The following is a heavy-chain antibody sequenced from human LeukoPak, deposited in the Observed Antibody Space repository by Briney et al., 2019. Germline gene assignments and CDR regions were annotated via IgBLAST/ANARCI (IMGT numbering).Heavy chain of an antibody. CDR2: IYYSGST. Sequence: SETLSLTCTVSGGSISSSYWSWLRQPPGKGLERIGYIYYSGSTNYNPSLKSRVTISVDTSKNQFSLKLSSVTAADTAVYYCARGNDYDSSGYYIGYWGQRTLVTVSS. J-gene: IGHJ4*02. CDR1: GGSISSSY. V-gene: IGHV4-59*01. CDR3: ARGNDYDSSGYYIGY. D-gene: IGHD3-22*01.